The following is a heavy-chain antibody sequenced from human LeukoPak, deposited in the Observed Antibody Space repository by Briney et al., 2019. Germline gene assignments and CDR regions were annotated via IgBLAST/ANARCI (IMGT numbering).Heavy chain of an antibody. Sequence: KASETLSLTCTVSGGSISSSSYYWGWFRQPPGKGLAWSGSIYYSGSTYYNPSLKSRVTISVDTSKHQFSLKLSSVTAADTAVYYCARHRPKYYYDSSGPLDYWGQGTLVTVSS. V-gene: IGHV4-39*01. D-gene: IGHD3-22*01. CDR2: IYYSGST. CDR3: ARHRPKYYYDSSGPLDY. J-gene: IGHJ4*02. CDR1: GGSISSSSYY.